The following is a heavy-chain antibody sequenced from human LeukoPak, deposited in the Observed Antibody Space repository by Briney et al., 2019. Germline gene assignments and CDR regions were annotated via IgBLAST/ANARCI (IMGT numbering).Heavy chain of an antibody. D-gene: IGHD2-2*01. CDR2: IRYDGSNK. Sequence: GGSLRLSCAASGFNFSSYGMHWVRQAPGKGLEWVAFIRYDGSNKYYADSVKGRFTISRDNSKNTLYLQMNSLRAEDTAVYYRAKDLWYQPLMGYWGQGTLVTVSS. CDR3: AKDLWYQPLMGY. CDR1: GFNFSSYG. V-gene: IGHV3-30*02. J-gene: IGHJ4*02.